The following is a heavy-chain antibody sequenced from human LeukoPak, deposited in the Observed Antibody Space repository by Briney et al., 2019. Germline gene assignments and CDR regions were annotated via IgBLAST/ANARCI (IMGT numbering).Heavy chain of an antibody. Sequence: TGGSLRLSCAASGFTFSDYYMSWIRQAPGKGLEWVSYISSSGSTIYYADSVKGRFTISRDNAKNSLYLQMNSLGAEDTAVYYCARREYYYGSGSQFDYWGQGTLVTVSS. V-gene: IGHV3-11*01. J-gene: IGHJ4*02. CDR3: ARREYYYGSGSQFDY. CDR1: GFTFSDYY. CDR2: ISSSGSTI. D-gene: IGHD3-10*01.